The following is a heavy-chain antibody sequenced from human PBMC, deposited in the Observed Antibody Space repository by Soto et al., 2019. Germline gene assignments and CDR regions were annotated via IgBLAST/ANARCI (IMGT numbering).Heavy chain of an antibody. CDR2: IIPMFGTT. V-gene: IGHV1-69*06. CDR3: ARGIGLRYFDWPFEY. D-gene: IGHD3-9*01. CDR1: GGTFTNYT. J-gene: IGHJ4*02. Sequence: QVQLVQSGAEVKKPGSSVKVSCKASGGTFTNYTISRVRQAPGQGLEWMGGIIPMFGTTNHAQKLQGRVTINANTSTTTAHMELSSLRSEDTAVYYCARGIGLRYFDWPFEYWGQGTLVTVSS.